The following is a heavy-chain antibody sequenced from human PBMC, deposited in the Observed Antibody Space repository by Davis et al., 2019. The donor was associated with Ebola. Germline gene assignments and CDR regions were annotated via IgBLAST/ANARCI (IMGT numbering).Heavy chain of an antibody. CDR2: ISHHNGYT. J-gene: IGHJ5*01. V-gene: IGHV4-34*01. CDR3: ARTTKTNIEDSGLGYNSFDS. CDR1: GGSFSDYF. D-gene: IGHD4-17*01. Sequence: SETLSLTCAVYGGSFSDYFWSWIRQPPEKGLEWIGEISHHNGYTNYNPSLRSRVAISVDSLKNQFSLEISSVTAADTASYYCARTTKTNIEDSGLGYNSFDSWGQGVLVSVSS.